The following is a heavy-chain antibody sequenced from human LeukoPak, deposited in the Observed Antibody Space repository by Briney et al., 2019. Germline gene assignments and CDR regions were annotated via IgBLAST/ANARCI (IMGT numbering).Heavy chain of an antibody. CDR1: GFTSSSYG. V-gene: IGHV3-23*01. D-gene: IGHD2-2*03. J-gene: IGHJ5*02. CDR3: ARGLPVVDIHKWFDP. CDR2: IHSSGGST. Sequence: QPGGSLRLSCAASGFTSSSYGMSWVRQAPGKGLEWVSSIHSSGGSTYYPDSVKGRFTISRDNSKNTLYLQMNSLRAEDTALYYCARGLPVVDIHKWFDPWGQGSLVTVSS.